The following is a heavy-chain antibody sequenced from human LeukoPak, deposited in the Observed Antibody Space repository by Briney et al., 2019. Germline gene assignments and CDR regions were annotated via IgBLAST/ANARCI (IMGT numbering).Heavy chain of an antibody. CDR3: ARDHRGSSWFLPFDY. CDR1: GGSISSYY. V-gene: IGHV4-59*12. Sequence: SETLSLTCTVSGGSISSYYWSWIRQPSGKGLEWIGYIYYSGSTNYNPSLKSRVTISVDRSKNQFSLKLSSVTAADTAVYYCARDHRGSSWFLPFDYWGQGTLVTVSS. J-gene: IGHJ4*02. D-gene: IGHD6-13*01. CDR2: IYYSGST.